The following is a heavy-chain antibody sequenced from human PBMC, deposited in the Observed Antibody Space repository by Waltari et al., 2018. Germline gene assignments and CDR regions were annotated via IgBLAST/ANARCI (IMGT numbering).Heavy chain of an antibody. Sequence: QLQLQESGPGLVKPSATLSLPCTVSGGYISTSSSSWGWIRQPPGKGLEWIGSIYYSGSTYYNPSLKSRVTISVDTSKNQFSLKLSSVTAADTAVYYCASSLEMATMWFDPWGQGTLVTVSS. D-gene: IGHD5-12*01. J-gene: IGHJ5*02. CDR2: IYYSGST. CDR3: ASSLEMATMWFDP. V-gene: IGHV4-39*07. CDR1: GGYISTSSSS.